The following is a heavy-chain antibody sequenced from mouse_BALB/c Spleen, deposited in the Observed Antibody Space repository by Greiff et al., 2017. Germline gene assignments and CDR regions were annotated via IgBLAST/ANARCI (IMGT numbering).Heavy chain of an antibody. V-gene: IGHV1-54*01. CDR2: INPGSGGT. J-gene: IGHJ3*01. CDR1: GYAFTNYL. D-gene: IGHD1-1*01. CDR3: ARGGGYYGSRAWFAY. Sequence: QVQLKQSGAELVRPGTSVKVSCKASGYAFTNYLIEWVKQRPGQGLEWIGVINPGSGGTNYNEKFKGKATLTADKSSSTAYMQLSSLTSDDSAVYFCARGGGYYGSRAWFAYWGQGTLVTVSA.